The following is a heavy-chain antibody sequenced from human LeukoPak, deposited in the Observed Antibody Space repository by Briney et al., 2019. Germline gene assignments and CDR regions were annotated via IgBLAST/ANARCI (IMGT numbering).Heavy chain of an antibody. Sequence: GGSLRLSCAASGFTFDDYAMHWVRQAPGKGLEWVSGISWNSGSIGYADSVKGRFTISRDNAKNSLYLQMNSLRAEDTALYYCAKDIGPNYYDSSGAPYCGMDVWGQGTTVTVSS. CDR3: AKDIGPNYYDSSGAPYCGMDV. CDR1: GFTFDDYA. CDR2: ISWNSGSI. D-gene: IGHD3-22*01. J-gene: IGHJ6*02. V-gene: IGHV3-9*01.